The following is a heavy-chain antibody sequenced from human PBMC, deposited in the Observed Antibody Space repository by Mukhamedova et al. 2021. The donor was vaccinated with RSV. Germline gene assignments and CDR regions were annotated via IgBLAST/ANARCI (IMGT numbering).Heavy chain of an antibody. J-gene: IGHJ6*03. V-gene: IGHV1-69*01. Sequence: GGIIPIFGTANYAQKFQGRVTITADESTNTAYMELSSLRSEDTAVYYCARSRDIVVVPAATLAPYYYYYYMDVWGKGTTVTVSS. D-gene: IGHD2-2*01. CDR3: ARSRDIVVVPAATLAPYYYYYYMDV. CDR2: IIPIFGTA.